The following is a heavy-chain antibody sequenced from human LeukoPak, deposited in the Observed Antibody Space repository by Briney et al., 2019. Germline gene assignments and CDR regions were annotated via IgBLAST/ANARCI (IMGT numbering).Heavy chain of an antibody. CDR1: GGSISSYY. Sequence: PSETLSLTCTVSGGSISSYYWSWIRQPAGKGLEWIGRIYTSGSTNYNPSLKSRVTISVDTSKNQFSLKLSSVTAADTAVYYCARDDWWQWQEGGRLYHYYYYGMDVWGQGTTVTVSS. D-gene: IGHD2-8*02. CDR3: ARDDWWQWQEGGRLYHYYYYGMDV. J-gene: IGHJ6*02. V-gene: IGHV4-4*07. CDR2: IYTSGST.